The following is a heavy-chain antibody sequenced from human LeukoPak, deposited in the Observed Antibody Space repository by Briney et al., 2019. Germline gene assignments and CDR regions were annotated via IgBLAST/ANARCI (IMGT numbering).Heavy chain of an antibody. CDR3: ARQEAHITMVNWFDP. D-gene: IGHD3-10*01. Sequence: ASVKVSSMASGYTFTIYGISWVRQAPGQGLEWMGWISAYNGNTNYAQKLQGRVTMTTDTSTSTDYMELRSLRSDDTAVYYCARQEAHITMVNWFDPWGQGTLVTVSS. CDR1: GYTFTIYG. V-gene: IGHV1-18*01. J-gene: IGHJ5*02. CDR2: ISAYNGNT.